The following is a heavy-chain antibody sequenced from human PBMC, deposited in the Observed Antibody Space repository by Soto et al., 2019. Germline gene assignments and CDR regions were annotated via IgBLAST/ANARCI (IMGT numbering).Heavy chain of an antibody. V-gene: IGHV3-30*18. Sequence: QPGGSLRLSCAASGFTFSSYGMHWVRQAPGKGLEWVAVISYDGSNKYYADSVKGRFTISRDNSKNTLYLQMNSLRAEDTAVYYCVKDLYRTYYYYYYGMDVWGQGTTVTVS. J-gene: IGHJ6*02. CDR3: VKDLYRTYYYYYYGMDV. CDR2: ISYDGSNK. D-gene: IGHD2-2*02. CDR1: GFTFSSYG.